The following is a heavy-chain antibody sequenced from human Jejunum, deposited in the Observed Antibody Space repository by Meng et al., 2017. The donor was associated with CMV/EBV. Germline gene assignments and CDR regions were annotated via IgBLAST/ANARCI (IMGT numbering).Heavy chain of an antibody. Sequence: GFTFNSYAIHWVRQAPGKGLEWVAIISSDGTKQDYADSVKGRFTISRDNSKNMIYVQMISLRPEDTAVYYCARDLESEQRDYGLDVWGQGTTVTVSS. CDR1: GFTFNSYA. D-gene: IGHD3-3*01. CDR2: ISSDGTKQ. V-gene: IGHV3-30*04. J-gene: IGHJ6*02. CDR3: ARDLESEQRDYGLDV.